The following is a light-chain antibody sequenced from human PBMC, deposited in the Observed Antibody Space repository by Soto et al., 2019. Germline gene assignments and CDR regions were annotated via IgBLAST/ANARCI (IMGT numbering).Light chain of an antibody. CDR3: QQLFDAPIT. CDR2: AAS. Sequence: DIQLTQSPSFLSPSIGESVTITCRASQVISTSLACYQVKPGKAPKLLIYAASTLESGVPSRFSATGSGTEFSLTITRLHPEDFATYYFQQLFDAPITFGQGTRLEI. V-gene: IGKV1-9*01. CDR1: QVISTS. J-gene: IGKJ5*01.